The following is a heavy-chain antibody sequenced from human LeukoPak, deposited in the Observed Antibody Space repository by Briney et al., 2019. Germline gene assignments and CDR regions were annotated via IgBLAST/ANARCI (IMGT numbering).Heavy chain of an antibody. CDR2: VNPQNGDT. CDR3: ARDGVAAVPALRY. D-gene: IGHD6-13*01. J-gene: IGHJ4*02. Sequence: ASVKVSCKTSGFTFTDYHIYWVRQAPGQGLEWMGWVNPQNGDTEFSQKFQGRVTLTRDTSITTAYMEMSSLKFDDTAVHYCARDGVAAVPALRYWGQGTLVTVSS. V-gene: IGHV1-2*02. CDR1: GFTFTDYH.